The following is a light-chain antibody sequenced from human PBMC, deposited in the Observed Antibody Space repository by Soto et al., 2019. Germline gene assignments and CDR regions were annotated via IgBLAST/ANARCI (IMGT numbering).Light chain of an antibody. V-gene: IGKV3-20*01. Sequence: EIVLTQSPGTLSLSPGERATLSCRASQSVGSSYLAWYQQKPCQSPRLLIYGASSRATGIPDRFSGSGSGTDFTLTISRLEPEDFAVYYCQQYGSSPWTFGQGSKVDIK. CDR3: QQYGSSPWT. CDR1: QSVGSSY. J-gene: IGKJ1*01. CDR2: GAS.